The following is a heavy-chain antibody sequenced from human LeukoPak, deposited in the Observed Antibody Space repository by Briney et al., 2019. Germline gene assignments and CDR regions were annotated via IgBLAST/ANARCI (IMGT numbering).Heavy chain of an antibody. D-gene: IGHD3-22*01. CDR2: IYYSGST. V-gene: IGHV4-59*12. CDR3: ARDKRYYDSSGYYNDYYYYGMDV. CDR1: GGSISSYY. Sequence: PSETLSLTCTVSGGSISSYYWSWIRQPPGKGLEWIGYIYYSGSTNYNPSLKSRVTMSVDTSKNQFSLKLSSVTAADTAVYYCARDKRYYDSSGYYNDYYYYGMDVWGQGTTVTVSS. J-gene: IGHJ6*02.